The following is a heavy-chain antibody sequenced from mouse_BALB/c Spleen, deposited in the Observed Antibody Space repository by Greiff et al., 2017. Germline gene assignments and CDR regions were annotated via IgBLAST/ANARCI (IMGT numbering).Heavy chain of an antibody. V-gene: IGHV5-6-5*01. CDR3: ARELRLRSYAMDY. CDR1: GFTFSSYA. J-gene: IGHJ4*01. Sequence: HLVESGGGLVQPGGSLKLSCAASGFTFSSYAMSWVRQTPEKRLEWVASISSGGSTYYPDSVKGRFTISRDNARNILYLQMSSLRSEDTAMYYCARELRLRSYAMDYWGQGTSVTVSS. CDR2: ISSGGST. D-gene: IGHD1-2*01.